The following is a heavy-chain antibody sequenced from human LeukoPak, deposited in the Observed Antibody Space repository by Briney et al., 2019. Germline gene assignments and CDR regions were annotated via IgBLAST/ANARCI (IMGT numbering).Heavy chain of an antibody. J-gene: IGHJ4*02. CDR3: ARYDGYVFYIDY. V-gene: IGHV3-33*01. D-gene: IGHD5-24*01. CDR2: IWHDGSNQ. Sequence: GGSLRLSCAASGFTFSSYGMHWVGQAPGKGLEGVAVIWHDGSNQYYADSVKGRFTISRDNSKNTLYLQMDSLRAEDTAIYYCARYDGYVFYIDYWGQGTLVTVSS. CDR1: GFTFSSYG.